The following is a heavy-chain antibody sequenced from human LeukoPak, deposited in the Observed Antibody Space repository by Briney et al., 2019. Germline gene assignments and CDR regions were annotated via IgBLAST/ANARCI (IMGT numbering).Heavy chain of an antibody. V-gene: IGHV4-34*01. CDR1: GGSFSGYY. Sequence: SETLSLTCAVYGGSFSGYYWSWIRQPPGKGLEWIGEINHSGSTNYNPSLKSRVTISVDTSKNQFSLKLSSVTAADTAVYHCAREVIGGSGSVDSWGQGTLVTVSS. CDR2: INHSGST. D-gene: IGHD3-10*01. J-gene: IGHJ4*02. CDR3: AREVIGGSGSVDS.